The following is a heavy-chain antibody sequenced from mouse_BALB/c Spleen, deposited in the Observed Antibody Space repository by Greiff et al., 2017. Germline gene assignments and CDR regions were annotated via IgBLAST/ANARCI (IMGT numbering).Heavy chain of an antibody. CDR2: ISSGGST. CDR3: ARDGTTVAHWYFDV. V-gene: IGHV5-6-5*01. CDR1: GFTFSSYA. Sequence: EVHLVESGGGLVKPGGSLKLSCAASGFTFSSYAMSWVRQTPEKRLEWVASISSGGSTYYPDSVKGRFTISRDNARNILYLQMSSLRSEDTAMYYCARDGTTVAHWYFDVWGAGTTVTVSS. D-gene: IGHD1-1*01. J-gene: IGHJ1*01.